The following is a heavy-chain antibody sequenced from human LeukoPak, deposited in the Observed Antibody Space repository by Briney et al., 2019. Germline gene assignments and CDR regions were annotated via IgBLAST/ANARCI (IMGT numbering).Heavy chain of an antibody. CDR2: VHYTGKT. Sequence: SETLSLTCTVSGGSLSAYYWSWIRQSPGKGLEWIGYVHYTGKTHYNPSLRSRVSISLDASKDQFFLRMDSVTAADTAMYYCAKSFNGLSWGQGLLVTVSS. D-gene: IGHD2/OR15-2a*01. CDR3: AKSFNGLS. J-gene: IGHJ5*02. V-gene: IGHV4-59*01. CDR1: GGSLSAYY.